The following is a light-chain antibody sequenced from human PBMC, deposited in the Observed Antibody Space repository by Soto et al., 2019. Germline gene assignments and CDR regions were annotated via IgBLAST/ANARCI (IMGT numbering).Light chain of an antibody. CDR1: QSISSY. CDR2: AAS. CDR3: QQSYSFTWT. V-gene: IGKV1-39*01. Sequence: DIQMTQSPSSLSASVGDRVTITCRASQSISSYLNWYQQKPGKAPKLLIYAASSLQSGVPSRFSGSGSGTDFTLTISSLQPEDFATYYCQQSYSFTWTFGQGTKVDI. J-gene: IGKJ1*01.